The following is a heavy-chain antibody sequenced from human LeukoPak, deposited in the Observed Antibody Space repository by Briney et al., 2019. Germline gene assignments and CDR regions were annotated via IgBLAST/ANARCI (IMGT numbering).Heavy chain of an antibody. D-gene: IGHD4-17*01. CDR2: INGDGSST. V-gene: IGHV3-74*01. CDR3: ARGGSYYGDFYY. Sequence: PGGSLRLSCAASGLSFTTYWMHWVRQAPGEGLVWVSRINGDGSSTNYADSVKGRFTISRDNAKNTLYLQMNSLRAEDTAVYYCARGGSYYGDFYYWGQGTLVTDSS. J-gene: IGHJ4*02. CDR1: GLSFTTYW.